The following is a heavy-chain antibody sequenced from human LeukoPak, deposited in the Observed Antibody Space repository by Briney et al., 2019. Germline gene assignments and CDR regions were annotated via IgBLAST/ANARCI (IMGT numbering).Heavy chain of an antibody. V-gene: IGHV1-18*01. J-gene: IGHJ3*02. D-gene: IGHD3-22*01. CDR3: ATGYSDTIAYYYLWDVFDI. CDR2: ISAYNGNT. CDR1: GYTFTSYG. Sequence: GASVKVSCKASGYTFTSYGISWVRQAPGQGLEWMGWISAYNGNTNFAQKLQGRITMTTDTSTSTAYMELRSLRSDDTAVYYCATGYSDTIAYYYLWDVFDIWGQGTMVTISS.